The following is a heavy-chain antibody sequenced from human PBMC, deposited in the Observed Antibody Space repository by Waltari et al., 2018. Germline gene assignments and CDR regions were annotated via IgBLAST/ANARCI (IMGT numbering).Heavy chain of an antibody. CDR2: INSGGDTT. V-gene: IGHV1-46*01. CDR3: ARLGITMTPDY. CDR1: GYTFTSYY. J-gene: IGHJ4*02. Sequence: QVPLVQSGAELKKPGASAKLSCKASGYTFTSYYIQWVRQAPGQGLEWMGVINSGGDTTIYAQKFQGRVTMTRDTSTSTVYMELSSLRSEDTAVYYCARLGITMTPDYWGQGTLVTVSS.